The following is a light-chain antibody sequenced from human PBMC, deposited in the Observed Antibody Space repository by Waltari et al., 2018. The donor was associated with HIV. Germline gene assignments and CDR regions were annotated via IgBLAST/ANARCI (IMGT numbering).Light chain of an antibody. CDR1: SSNLGAGYN. CDR2: GDE. J-gene: IGLJ3*02. V-gene: IGLV1-40*01. Sequence: QSVLTQPPAVSGAPGQRVTISCTGNSSNLGAGYNVHWYQLVPATAHYILSVGDEKRPCRVPDHCSDSKSDSSASRAITGRQAEDEADYCCQSSDRVLSAWVFGGGTKSTVL. CDR3: QSSDRVLSAWV.